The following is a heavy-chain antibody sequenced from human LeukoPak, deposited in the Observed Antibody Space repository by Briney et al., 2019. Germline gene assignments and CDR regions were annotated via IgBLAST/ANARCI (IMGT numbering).Heavy chain of an antibody. CDR2: IYHSGST. Sequence: SETLSLTCAVSGGSISSSNWWSWVGQPPGKGLEWIGEIYHSGSTNYNPSLKSRVTISVDKSKNQFSLKLSSVTAADTAVYYCASLGLRLGELSSYYFDYWGQGTLVTVSS. D-gene: IGHD3-16*02. CDR3: ASLGLRLGELSSYYFDY. CDR1: GGSISSSNW. V-gene: IGHV4-4*02. J-gene: IGHJ4*02.